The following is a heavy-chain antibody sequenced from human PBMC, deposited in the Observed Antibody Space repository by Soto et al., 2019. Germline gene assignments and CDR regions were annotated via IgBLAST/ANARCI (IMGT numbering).Heavy chain of an antibody. Sequence: EVQLLESGGGLVQPGGSLRLSCAASGFTFSSYAMSWVRQAPGKGLEWVSAISGSGGSTYYADSVKGRFTISRDNSKNTLYRQMNRLRAEDTAVYYCAKDGRWLQAGFDYWGQGTLVTVSS. CDR2: ISGSGGST. D-gene: IGHD5-12*01. CDR1: GFTFSSYA. CDR3: AKDGRWLQAGFDY. V-gene: IGHV3-23*01. J-gene: IGHJ4*02.